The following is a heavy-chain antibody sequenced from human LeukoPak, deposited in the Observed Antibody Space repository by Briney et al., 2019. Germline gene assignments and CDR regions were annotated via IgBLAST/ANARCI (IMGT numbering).Heavy chain of an antibody. CDR2: IYYSGST. Sequence: SETLSLTCTVSGGSISSSSYYWGWIRQPPGKGLEWIGSIYYSGSTYYNPSLKSRVTISVDTSKNQFSLKLSSVTAADTAVYYCARQFRLRLGELSLNPFDYWGQGTLVTVSS. V-gene: IGHV4-39*07. D-gene: IGHD3-16*02. CDR1: GGSISSSSYY. J-gene: IGHJ4*02. CDR3: ARQFRLRLGELSLNPFDY.